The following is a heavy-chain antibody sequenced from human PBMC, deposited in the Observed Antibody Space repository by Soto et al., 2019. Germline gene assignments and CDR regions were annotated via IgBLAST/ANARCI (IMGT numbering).Heavy chain of an antibody. Sequence: GSLRLSCAASGFTFSSYGMHWVRQAPGKGLEWVAVIWYDGSNKYYADSVKGRFTISRDNSKNTLYLQMNSLRAEDTAVYYCARERSRGYCSSTSCYIYRNWFDPWGQGTLVTVSS. CDR2: IWYDGSNK. V-gene: IGHV3-33*01. CDR3: ARERSRGYCSSTSCYIYRNWFDP. J-gene: IGHJ5*02. D-gene: IGHD2-2*02. CDR1: GFTFSSYG.